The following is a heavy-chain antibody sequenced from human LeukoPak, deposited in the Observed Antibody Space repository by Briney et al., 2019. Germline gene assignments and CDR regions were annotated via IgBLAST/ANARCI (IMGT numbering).Heavy chain of an antibody. J-gene: IGHJ3*02. Sequence: GGSLRLSCAASGFTFSSYSMNWVRQAPGKGLEWGSYISSSSSTIYYADSVKGRFTISRDNAKNSLYLQMNSLRAEDTAVYYCARDGYSSSSRAQPAFDIWGQGTMVTVSS. CDR3: ARDGYSSSSRAQPAFDI. D-gene: IGHD6-6*01. CDR2: ISSSSSTI. V-gene: IGHV3-48*01. CDR1: GFTFSSYS.